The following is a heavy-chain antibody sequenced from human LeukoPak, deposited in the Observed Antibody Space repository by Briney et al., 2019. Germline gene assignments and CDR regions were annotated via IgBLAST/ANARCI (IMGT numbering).Heavy chain of an antibody. Sequence: SETLSLACTVSGASISSYYWSWIRQPAGKGLEWIGRIYSSRSIYNPSLKSRVTMSVDTSKNQFSLKLSSVTAADTAVYYCARAAGRDTTSGLDFDYWGQGILVTVSS. CDR3: ARAAGRDTTSGLDFDY. D-gene: IGHD1-26*01. J-gene: IGHJ4*02. V-gene: IGHV4-4*07. CDR2: IYSSRS. CDR1: GASISSYY.